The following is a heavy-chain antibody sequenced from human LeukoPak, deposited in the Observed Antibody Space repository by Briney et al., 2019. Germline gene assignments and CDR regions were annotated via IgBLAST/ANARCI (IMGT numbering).Heavy chain of an antibody. Sequence: GASVKVSCKASGYTFTSYYMHWVRQAPGQGHEWMGIINPSGGSTSYAQKSQGRVTMTRDTSTSTVYMELSSLRSEDTAVYYCARGAAGLTYDYWGQGTLVTVSS. CDR1: GYTFTSYY. D-gene: IGHD6-13*01. CDR2: INPSGGST. CDR3: ARGAAGLTYDY. J-gene: IGHJ4*02. V-gene: IGHV1-46*01.